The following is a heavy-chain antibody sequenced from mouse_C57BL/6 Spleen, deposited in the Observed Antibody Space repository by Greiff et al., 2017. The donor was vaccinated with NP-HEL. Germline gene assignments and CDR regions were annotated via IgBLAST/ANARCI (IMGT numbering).Heavy chain of an antibody. CDR3: ARGSSGHFDY. Sequence: VKLQQPGAELVKPGASVKLSCKASGYTFTSYWMQWVKQRPGQGLEWIGEIDPSDSYTNYNQKFKGKATLTVDTSSSTAYMQLSSLTSEDSAVYYCARGSSGHFDYWGQGTTLTVSS. CDR1: GYTFTSYW. D-gene: IGHD3-2*02. V-gene: IGHV1-50*01. CDR2: IDPSDSYT. J-gene: IGHJ2*01.